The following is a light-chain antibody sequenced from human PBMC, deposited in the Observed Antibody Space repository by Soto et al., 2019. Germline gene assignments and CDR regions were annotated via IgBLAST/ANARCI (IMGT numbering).Light chain of an antibody. Sequence: EIVMTQSPATLSVSPGERATLSCRASQSIGSNLAWYQQIPGQAPRLLIYGASTRATGISARFSGSGSGTEFTLTISSLQSEDFAVYYCQQYDNWPRTFGPGTKVNIK. CDR3: QQYDNWPRT. V-gene: IGKV3-15*01. J-gene: IGKJ3*01. CDR2: GAS. CDR1: QSIGSN.